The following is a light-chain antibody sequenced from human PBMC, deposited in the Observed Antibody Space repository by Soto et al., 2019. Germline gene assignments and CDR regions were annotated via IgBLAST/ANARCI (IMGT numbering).Light chain of an antibody. CDR1: SSNIGAGYD. CDR3: QSYDSSLNGVI. Sequence: QSVLTQPPSVXXXXXXXXXXSCTGSSSNIGAGYDVHWYQQLPGTAPKLLIYGNSNRPSGVPDRFSGSKSGTSASLAITGLQAEDEADYYCQSYDSSLNGVIFGGGTKLTVL. CDR2: GNS. J-gene: IGLJ2*01. V-gene: IGLV1-40*01.